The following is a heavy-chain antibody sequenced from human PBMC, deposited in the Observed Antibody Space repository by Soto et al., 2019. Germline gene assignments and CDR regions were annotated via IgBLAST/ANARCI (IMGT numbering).Heavy chain of an antibody. Sequence: DVQLVESGGGLVQPGGSLKLSCRTTGFTFTGSAIHWVRQAPGKGLEWIGRIRNKANNYATAYPASVTGRFTISRDDSKSKAYLEMSSLKTEDTAMYYCAGPGPFDSWGQVTLVIVSS. CDR1: GFTFTGSA. J-gene: IGHJ4*02. D-gene: IGHD1-1*01. CDR3: AGPGPFDS. V-gene: IGHV3-73*01. CDR2: IRNKANNYAT.